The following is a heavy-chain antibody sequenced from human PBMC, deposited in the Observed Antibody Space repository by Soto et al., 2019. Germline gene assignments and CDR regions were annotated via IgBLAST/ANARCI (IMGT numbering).Heavy chain of an antibody. CDR1: GFSFRSYG. CDR3: AKGGVAAARGYFDY. CDR2: ISGSGSVT. V-gene: IGHV3-23*01. J-gene: IGHJ4*02. Sequence: VQLLESGGGLVKPGGSLRLSCAASGFSFRSYGLSWVRQAPGKGLGWVSDISGSGSVTNYADSVKGRFTISRDNSNNTLFLKMNSLRAEDTAVYYCAKGGVAAARGYFDYWGQGTLVTVSS. D-gene: IGHD6-13*01.